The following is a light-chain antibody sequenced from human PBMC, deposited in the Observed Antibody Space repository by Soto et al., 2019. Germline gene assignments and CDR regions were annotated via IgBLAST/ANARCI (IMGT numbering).Light chain of an antibody. Sequence: IQMTQSPSSLSASVGDSVTVTCRASQSINIYLNWYQQKPGKAPTLLIYGASSLQSGVPSRFTGGGSRTDFTRTISSLQPEDFATYYCQQSYRSPHTFGQGTKLEIK. CDR3: QQSYRSPHT. V-gene: IGKV1-39*01. CDR1: QSINIY. J-gene: IGKJ2*01. CDR2: GAS.